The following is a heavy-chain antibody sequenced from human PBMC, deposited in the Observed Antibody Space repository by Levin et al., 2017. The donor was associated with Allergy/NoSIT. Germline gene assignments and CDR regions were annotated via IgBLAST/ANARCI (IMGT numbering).Heavy chain of an antibody. D-gene: IGHD1-1*01. CDR1: GGSINSGDYH. Sequence: SQTLSLTCSVSGGSINSGDYHWSWIRQSPGKGLEWIGSIYYLGGTLYSPSLKSRLTMSLDTSKNQFSLQLRSVTAADTALYYCARTRSIGGTDLWGQGTLVSVSS. CDR3: ARTRSIGGTDL. J-gene: IGHJ5*02. V-gene: IGHV4-30-4*01. CDR2: IYYLGGT.